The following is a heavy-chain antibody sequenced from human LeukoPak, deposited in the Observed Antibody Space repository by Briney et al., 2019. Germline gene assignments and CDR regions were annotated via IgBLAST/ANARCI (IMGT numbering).Heavy chain of an antibody. CDR2: INPNSGGT. CDR1: GYTFTDYY. D-gene: IGHD5-12*01. Sequence: ASVKVSCKASGYTFTDYYMHWVRQAPGQGLEWMGWINPNSGGTNYAQKFQGRVTMTRDKSISTAYMELSRLRSDDTAVYYCARDGLGDIVATFFPPWFDPWGQGTLVTVSS. V-gene: IGHV1-2*02. CDR3: ARDGLGDIVATFFPPWFDP. J-gene: IGHJ5*02.